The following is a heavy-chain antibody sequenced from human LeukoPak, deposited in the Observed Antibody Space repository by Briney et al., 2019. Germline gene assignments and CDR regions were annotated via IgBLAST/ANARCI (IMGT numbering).Heavy chain of an antibody. CDR3: ARSITMIVGDAFDI. V-gene: IGHV5-51*01. CDR2: IYPGDSET. D-gene: IGHD3-22*01. CDR1: GYSFTSYW. J-gene: IGHJ3*02. Sequence: GESLKISCKGSGYSFTSYWIGWVRQTPGKGLEWMGTIYPGDSETRYSPSFQGQVTISADKSISTAYLQWSSLKASDTAMYYCARSITMIVGDAFDIWGQGTMVTVSS.